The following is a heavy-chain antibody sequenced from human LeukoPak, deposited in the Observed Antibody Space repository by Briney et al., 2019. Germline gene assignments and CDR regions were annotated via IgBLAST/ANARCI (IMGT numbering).Heavy chain of an antibody. Sequence: AGGSLRLSCAASGFTFSSYSMNWVRQAPGRGLEWVSSISSSSSYIYYADSVKGRFTISRDNAKNSLYLQMNSLRAEDTAVYYCAKVLPGPFHYWGQGTLVTVSS. D-gene: IGHD1-1*01. CDR3: AKVLPGPFHY. CDR2: ISSSSSYI. CDR1: GFTFSSYS. J-gene: IGHJ4*02. V-gene: IGHV3-21*01.